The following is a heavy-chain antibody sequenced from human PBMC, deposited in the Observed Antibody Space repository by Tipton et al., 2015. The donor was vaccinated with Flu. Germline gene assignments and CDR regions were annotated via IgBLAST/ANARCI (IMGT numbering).Heavy chain of an antibody. CDR1: GGSISSYY. CDR3: ARDMNGEYFDY. J-gene: IGHJ4*02. Sequence: LRLSCTVSGGSISSYYWSWIRQPPGKGLEWIGYIYYSGSANYNPSLKSRVTISVDTSKNQFSLKLSSVTAADTAVYYCARDMNGEYFDYWGQGTLVTVSS. D-gene: IGHD1-1*01. V-gene: IGHV4-59*01. CDR2: IYYSGSA.